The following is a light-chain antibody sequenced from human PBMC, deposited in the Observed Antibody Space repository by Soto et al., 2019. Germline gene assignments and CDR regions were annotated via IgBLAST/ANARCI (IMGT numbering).Light chain of an antibody. CDR1: QSVSKW. J-gene: IGKJ2*01. V-gene: IGKV1-5*03. Sequence: DLQMTQSPSTLSASVGDRVTITCRASQSVSKWLAWYQQKPGNAPKLLIYQTSTLETGVPSRFSSSGSGTEFTLTITSLQPDDFATYYCQQYSSYSLYTFGQGTKLEI. CDR2: QTS. CDR3: QQYSSYSLYT.